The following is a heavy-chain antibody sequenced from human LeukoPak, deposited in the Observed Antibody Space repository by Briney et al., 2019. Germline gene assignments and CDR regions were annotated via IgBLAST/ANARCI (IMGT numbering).Heavy chain of an antibody. CDR1: GFSVSSNY. Sequence: GGSLRLSCAASGFSVSSNYMSWVRQDPGKGLEWVAVIWYDGSNKYYADSVKGRFTISRDNSKNTLYLQMNSLRAEDTAVYYCARDNHLGYCSGGSCYGHDYWGQGTLVTVSS. CDR3: ARDNHLGYCSGGSCYGHDY. CDR2: IWYDGSNK. V-gene: IGHV3-33*08. J-gene: IGHJ4*02. D-gene: IGHD2-15*01.